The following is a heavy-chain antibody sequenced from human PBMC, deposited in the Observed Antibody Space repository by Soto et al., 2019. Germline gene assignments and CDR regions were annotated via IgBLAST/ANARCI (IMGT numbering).Heavy chain of an antibody. D-gene: IGHD2-21*02. CDR1: GGSVSSGSYY. CDR3: ARVRRDDCGGDCYVSWFDP. V-gene: IGHV4-61*01. Sequence: SETLSLTCTVSGGSVSSGSYYWSWIRQPPGKGLEWIGYIYYSGSTNYNPSLKSRVTISVDTSKNQFSLKLSSVTAADTAVYYCARVRRDDCGGDCYVSWFDPRGQGTLVTVSS. J-gene: IGHJ5*02. CDR2: IYYSGST.